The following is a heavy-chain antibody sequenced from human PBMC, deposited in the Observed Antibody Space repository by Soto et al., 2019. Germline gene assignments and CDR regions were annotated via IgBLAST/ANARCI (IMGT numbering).Heavy chain of an antibody. CDR3: ARLVATGAVDQSDY. Sequence: GGSLRLSCAASGFAFSSYWMTWVRQAPGKGLEWLGNIKEDGSEKYQVDSVKGRFTMSRDNAEKSLFLQMSRLTAEDTAVYYCARLVATGAVDQSDYWGQGTPVTVSS. V-gene: IGHV3-7*05. CDR2: IKEDGSEK. J-gene: IGHJ4*02. CDR1: GFAFSSYW.